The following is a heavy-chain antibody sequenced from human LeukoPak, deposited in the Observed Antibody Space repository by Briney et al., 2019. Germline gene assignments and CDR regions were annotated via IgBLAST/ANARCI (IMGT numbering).Heavy chain of an antibody. CDR3: AAAIFGKRNWFDP. V-gene: IGHV4-39*01. CDR2: IYYSGST. CDR1: GVSISSSSYY. Sequence: PSETLPLTCTVSGVSISSSSYYWGWIRQPPGKGLEWIGSIYYSGSTYYNPSLKSRVTISVDTSKNQFSLKLSSVTAADTAVYYCAAAIFGKRNWFDPWGQGTLVTVSS. J-gene: IGHJ5*02. D-gene: IGHD3-3*01.